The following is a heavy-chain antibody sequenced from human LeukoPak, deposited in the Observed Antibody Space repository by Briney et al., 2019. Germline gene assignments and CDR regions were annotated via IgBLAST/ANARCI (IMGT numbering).Heavy chain of an antibody. V-gene: IGHV4-61*02. Sequence: PSETLSLTCTVSGGSVSSGNSYWSWIRQPAGKGLEWIGRIYTSGSTNYNPSLKSRVTISSDTSSNQFSLKLSSVTAADTAVYYCARLRDYVWGSYRFVFDYWGQGALVTVSS. CDR1: GGSVSSGNSY. CDR2: IYTSGST. CDR3: ARLRDYVWGSYRFVFDY. J-gene: IGHJ4*02. D-gene: IGHD3-16*02.